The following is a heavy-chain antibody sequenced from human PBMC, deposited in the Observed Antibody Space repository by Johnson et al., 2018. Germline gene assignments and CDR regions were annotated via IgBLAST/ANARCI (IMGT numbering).Heavy chain of an antibody. D-gene: IGHD4-17*01. V-gene: IGHV1-8*01. Sequence: QVQLVESGAEVKKPGASVKVSCKASGYTFTSYDINWVRQATGQGLEWMGWMNPNSGNTGYAQKFQGRVTMTRNTSISTAYMELGSLRSEDTAVYYCASSYDYGDLGAFDIWGQGTMVTVSS. CDR3: ASSYDYGDLGAFDI. J-gene: IGHJ3*02. CDR2: MNPNSGNT. CDR1: GYTFTSYD.